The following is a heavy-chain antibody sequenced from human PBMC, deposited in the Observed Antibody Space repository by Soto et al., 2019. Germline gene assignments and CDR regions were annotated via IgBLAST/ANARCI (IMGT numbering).Heavy chain of an antibody. V-gene: IGHV3-30-3*01. CDR3: AWRLAPSVSDLGY. CDR2: ISENGDRQ. Sequence: QVQLVQSGGGVVQTGNSPRLSCTVSGLTFSSSSVHWVRQAPGKGLEWVAVISENGDRQYSTDSVRGRFLVSRDTFNNTIYLQMNSLRPEDTGEYFCAWRLAPSVSDLGYWGQGDLVTVSS. J-gene: IGHJ4*02. D-gene: IGHD1-26*01. CDR1: GLTFSSSS.